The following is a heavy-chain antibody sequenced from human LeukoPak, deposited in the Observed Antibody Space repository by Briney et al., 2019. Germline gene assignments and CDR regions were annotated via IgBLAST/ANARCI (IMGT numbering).Heavy chain of an antibody. Sequence: GASVKVSCKASGYTFTNYVIRWVRQAPGQRPEWMGWINAGNGDTKYSHHFQGRVTITRDTSASTAYMEMSSLTSEDTALYYCARDDCGDTCYPGGYWGQGTLVTVSS. D-gene: IGHD2-21*01. CDR1: GYTFTNYV. V-gene: IGHV1-3*01. CDR3: ARDDCGDTCYPGGY. J-gene: IGHJ4*02. CDR2: INAGNGDT.